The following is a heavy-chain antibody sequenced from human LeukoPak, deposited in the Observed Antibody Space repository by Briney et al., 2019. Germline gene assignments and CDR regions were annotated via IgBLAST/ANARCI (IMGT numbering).Heavy chain of an antibody. CDR3: ARGRDVVVPAGYYGY. V-gene: IGHV1-8*01. J-gene: IGHJ4*02. CDR1: GYTFTSYD. D-gene: IGHD2-2*01. CDR2: MNPNSDNT. Sequence: VASVKVSCKASGYTFTSYDINWVRQAPGQGLEWMGWMNPNSDNTGYAQKFQGRVTMTRNTSISTAYMELSSLRSEDTAVYYCARGRDVVVPAGYYGYWGQGTLVTVSS.